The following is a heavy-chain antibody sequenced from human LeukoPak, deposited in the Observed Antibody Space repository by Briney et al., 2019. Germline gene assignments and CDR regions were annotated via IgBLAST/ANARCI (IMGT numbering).Heavy chain of an antibody. CDR1: GFSFSRYA. CDR3: ARSPSTVTPPHP. D-gene: IGHD4-17*01. Sequence: GGSLRLSCAASGFSFSRYAVHWVRQAPGKGLEWVAVISYDGSNEEYADSVKGRFTISRDNTKNTLYLQMNSLRAEDTAVYYCARSPSTVTPPHPWGQGTLVTVSS. J-gene: IGHJ5*02. V-gene: IGHV3-30*04. CDR2: ISYDGSNE.